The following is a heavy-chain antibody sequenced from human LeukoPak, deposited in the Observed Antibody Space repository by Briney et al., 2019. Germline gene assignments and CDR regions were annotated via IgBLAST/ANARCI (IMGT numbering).Heavy chain of an antibody. CDR3: AGSGYYCFDY. D-gene: IGHD2-8*01. Sequence: SETLSLTCAVSGGSISSNWWSWVRQSPGKGLEWIGEIYHSGSTNYNPSLKSRVTISVDKSKNQFSLKLSSVTAADTAVYCCAGSGYYCFDYWGQGILVTVSS. CDR2: IYHSGST. J-gene: IGHJ4*02. CDR1: GGSISSNW. V-gene: IGHV4-4*01.